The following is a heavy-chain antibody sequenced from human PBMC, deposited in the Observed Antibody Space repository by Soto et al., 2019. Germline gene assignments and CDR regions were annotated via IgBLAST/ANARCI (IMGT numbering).Heavy chain of an antibody. D-gene: IGHD2-2*01. J-gene: IGHJ5*02. CDR1: GFTFSSYG. CDR3: AKANSDYCSSTSCYAFDWFDP. Sequence: QVQLVESGGGVVQPGRSLRLSCAASGFTFSSYGMHWVRQAPGKGLEWVAVISYDGSNKYYADSVKGRFTIPRDNSKNTLYLQMNSLRAEDTAVYYCAKANSDYCSSTSCYAFDWFDPWGQGTLVTVSS. CDR2: ISYDGSNK. V-gene: IGHV3-30*18.